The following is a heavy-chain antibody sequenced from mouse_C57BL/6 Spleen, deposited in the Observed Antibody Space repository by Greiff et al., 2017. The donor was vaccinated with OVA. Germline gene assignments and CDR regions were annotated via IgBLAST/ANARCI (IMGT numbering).Heavy chain of an antibody. CDR3: ARPPYYYGRSFGYFDV. V-gene: IGHV5-17*01. D-gene: IGHD1-1*01. CDR2: ISSGSSTI. J-gene: IGHJ1*03. Sequence: EVMLVESSGCLFKPGGSLRLSCAATRFTFSDHGLHSVRHAPEKGLECVAYISSGSSTIYYADTVKGRFTISRDNAQNTLFLQMTSLRSEDTAMYYCARPPYYYGRSFGYFDVWGTGTTGTGSS. CDR1: RFTFSDHG.